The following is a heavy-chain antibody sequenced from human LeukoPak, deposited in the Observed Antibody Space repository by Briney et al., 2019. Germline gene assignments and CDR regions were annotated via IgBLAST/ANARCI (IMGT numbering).Heavy chain of an antibody. CDR2: ISSSGSTI. J-gene: IGHJ6*03. CDR3: AADGDYGFRVGYYYYYMDV. CDR1: GFTFSDYY. V-gene: IGHV3-11*04. Sequence: GGSLRLSCAASGFTFSDYYMSWIRQAPGKGLEWVSYISSSGSTIYYADSVKGRFTISRDNAKNSLYLQMNSLRAEDTAVYYCAADGDYGFRVGYYYYYMDVWGKGTTVTVSS. D-gene: IGHD4-17*01.